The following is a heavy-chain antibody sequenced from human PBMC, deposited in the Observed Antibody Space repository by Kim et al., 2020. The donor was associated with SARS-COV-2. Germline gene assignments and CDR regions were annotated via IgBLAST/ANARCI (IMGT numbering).Heavy chain of an antibody. CDR1: GFTFSSYS. D-gene: IGHD3-16*02. J-gene: IGHJ3*02. Sequence: GGSLRLSCAASGFTFSSYSMNWVRQAPGKGLEWVSSISSSSSYIYYADSVKGRFTISRDNAKNSLYLQMNSLRAEDTAVYYCARDLRLGELSLGAFDIWGQGTMVTVSS. CDR3: ARDLRLGELSLGAFDI. V-gene: IGHV3-21*01. CDR2: ISSSSSYI.